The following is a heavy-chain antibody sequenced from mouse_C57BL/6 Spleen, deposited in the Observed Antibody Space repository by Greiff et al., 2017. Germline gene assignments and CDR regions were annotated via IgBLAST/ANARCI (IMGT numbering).Heavy chain of an antibody. CDR1: GYAFSSSW. V-gene: IGHV1-82*01. CDR3: AKEREIYDGRLWGVAY. J-gene: IGHJ3*01. Sequence: QVQLKESGPELVKPGASVKISCKASGYAFSSSWMNWVKQTPGKGLEWIGRIYPGDGDTNYNGKFKGKATLTADKSSSTADMQLSSLTSEDSAVYFGAKEREIYDGRLWGVAYWGQGTLVTVSA. CDR2: IYPGDGDT. D-gene: IGHD2-3*01.